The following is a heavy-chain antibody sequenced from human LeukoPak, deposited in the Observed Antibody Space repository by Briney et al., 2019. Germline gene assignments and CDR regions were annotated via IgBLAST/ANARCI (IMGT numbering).Heavy chain of an antibody. V-gene: IGHV4-4*02. D-gene: IGHD3-3*01. J-gene: IGHJ2*01. CDR1: GGSISSSNW. Sequence: SGTLSLTCAVSGGSISSSNWWSWVRQPPGKGLEWIGEIYHSGSTNYNPSLKSRVTISVDTSKNQFSLKLSSVTAADTAVYYCAREYYDFWRGSGYFDLWGRGTLVTVSS. CDR2: IYHSGST. CDR3: AREYYDFWRGSGYFDL.